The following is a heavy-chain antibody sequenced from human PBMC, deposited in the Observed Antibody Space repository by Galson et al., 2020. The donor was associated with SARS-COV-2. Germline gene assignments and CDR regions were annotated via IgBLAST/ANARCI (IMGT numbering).Heavy chain of an antibody. V-gene: IGHV4-39*07. D-gene: IGHD3-10*01. CDR1: GGSISSGDSY. CDR2: VFYSGST. Sequence: ASETLSLTCTVSGGSISSGDSYWGWIRQPPGKGLEWIGSVFYSGSTYYNPSLKSRVIVSIDTSNTSKNQFSLTLTSVTAADTAVYYCARNYYGSGTYYPRFGPWGQGTLVTVSS. CDR3: ARNYYGSGTYYPRFGP. J-gene: IGHJ5*02.